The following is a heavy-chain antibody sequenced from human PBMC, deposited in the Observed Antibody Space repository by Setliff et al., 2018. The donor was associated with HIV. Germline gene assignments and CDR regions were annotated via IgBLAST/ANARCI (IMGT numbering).Heavy chain of an antibody. CDR3: ARVYYNFWGGYTYWYFDL. J-gene: IGHJ2*01. Sequence: SVKVSCKASGGTFSTYAISWVRQAPGQGLEWMGGIIPIFGTANYAQRLQGRVTLTADESTSTAYMELTSLRSEDTAVYYCARVYYNFWGGYTYWYFDLWGRGTLVTVSS. D-gene: IGHD3-3*01. CDR1: GGTFSTYA. V-gene: IGHV1-69*13. CDR2: IIPIFGTA.